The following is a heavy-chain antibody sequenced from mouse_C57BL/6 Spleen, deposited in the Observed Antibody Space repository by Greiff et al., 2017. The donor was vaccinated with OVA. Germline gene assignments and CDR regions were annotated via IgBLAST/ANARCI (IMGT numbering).Heavy chain of an antibody. CDR2: INPSSGYT. V-gene: IGHV1-7*01. CDR3: AETAQAAAWFAY. D-gene: IGHD3-2*02. J-gene: IGHJ3*01. Sequence: QVQLQQSGAELAKPGASVKLSCKASGYTFTSYWMHWVKQRPGQGLEWIGYINPSSGYTKSNQKFKDKATLTADKSSSTAYMQLSSLTYEDSAVYYCAETAQAAAWFAYWGQGTLVTVSA. CDR1: GYTFTSYW.